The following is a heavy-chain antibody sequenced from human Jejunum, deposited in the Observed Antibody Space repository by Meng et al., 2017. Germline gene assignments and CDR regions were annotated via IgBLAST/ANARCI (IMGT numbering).Heavy chain of an antibody. D-gene: IGHD2/OR15-2a*01. Sequence: GGSLRLSCAASGFIFSDFYMNWLRQAPGKGLEWVANINNDGSGKYYVDSVKGRFTISRDNAKNSLFLQMDSLRGDDTAVYYCARVSLHDFPYSWGQGTLVTVSS. J-gene: IGHJ4*02. CDR2: INNDGSGK. CDR3: ARVSLHDFPYS. V-gene: IGHV3-7*01. CDR1: GFIFSDFY.